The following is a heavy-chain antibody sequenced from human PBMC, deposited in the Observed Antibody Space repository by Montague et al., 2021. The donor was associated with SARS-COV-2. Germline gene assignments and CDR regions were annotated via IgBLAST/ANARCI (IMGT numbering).Heavy chain of an antibody. D-gene: IGHD1-20*01. CDR1: GFTFSSYW. Sequence: SLRLSCADSGFTFSSYWMHWVRQAPGKGLVWVARLNGDGSSTSYMDSVKGRFTISRDNAKNTLYLQMNSLRGEDTAVYYCASCGLNWKDSYRGQGTLVAVSS. CDR2: LNGDGSST. J-gene: IGHJ4*02. CDR3: ASCGLNWKDSY. V-gene: IGHV3-74*01.